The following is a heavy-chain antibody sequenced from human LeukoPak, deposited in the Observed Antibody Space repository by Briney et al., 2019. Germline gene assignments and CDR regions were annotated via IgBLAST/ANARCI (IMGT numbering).Heavy chain of an antibody. Sequence: SVKVSCKASGGTFGSYAISWVRQAPGQGLEWMGRIIPILGIANYAQKFQGRVTITADKSTSIAYMELSSLRSEDTAVYYCATQYYDFWSGYYPFDYWGQGTLVTVSS. V-gene: IGHV1-69*04. D-gene: IGHD3-3*01. J-gene: IGHJ4*02. CDR1: GGTFGSYA. CDR3: ATQYYDFWSGYYPFDY. CDR2: IIPILGIA.